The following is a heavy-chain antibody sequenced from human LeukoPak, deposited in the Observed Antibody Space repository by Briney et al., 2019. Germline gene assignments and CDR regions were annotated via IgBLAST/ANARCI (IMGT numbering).Heavy chain of an antibody. V-gene: IGHV4-30-4*08. CDR1: GGSISSGDYY. D-gene: IGHD4-23*01. CDR2: IYYSGST. J-gene: IGHJ6*03. CDR3: ARAKWDGGGSYYYYYMDV. Sequence: SETLSLTCTVSGGSISSGDYYWSWIRQPPGKGLEWIGYIYYSGSTYYNPSLKSRVTISVDTSKNQFSLKLSSVTAADTAVYYCARAKWDGGGSYYYYYMDVWGKGTTVTVSS.